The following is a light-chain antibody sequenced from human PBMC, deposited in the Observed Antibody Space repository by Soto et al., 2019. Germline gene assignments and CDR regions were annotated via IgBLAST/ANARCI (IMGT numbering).Light chain of an antibody. V-gene: IGKV3-20*01. CDR2: GAS. CDR1: QSVSSTY. Sequence: EIVVTQSPGTLYLSPGERATLSCRASQSVSSTYLAWYQQKLGQAPRLLIYGASSRTTGVPDRFSGSGSGTDLRLPISGLEHEDSAVYYCQQYACSPQTFGPGTTVHIK. J-gene: IGKJ3*01. CDR3: QQYACSPQT.